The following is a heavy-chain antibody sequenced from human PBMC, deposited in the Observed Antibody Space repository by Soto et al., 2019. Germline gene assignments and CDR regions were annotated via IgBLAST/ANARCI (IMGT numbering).Heavy chain of an antibody. D-gene: IGHD7-27*01. CDR1: GFTFSSYA. V-gene: IGHV3-23*01. CDR2: ISGSGGST. CDR3: AKEYGATGGAFDI. J-gene: IGHJ3*02. Sequence: GGSLRLSCAASGFTFSSYAMSWVRQAPGEGLEWVSAISGSGGSTYYADSVKGRFTITRDNSKNTLYLQMNSLRAEDTAVDYCAKEYGATGGAFDIWGQGTMVTVSS.